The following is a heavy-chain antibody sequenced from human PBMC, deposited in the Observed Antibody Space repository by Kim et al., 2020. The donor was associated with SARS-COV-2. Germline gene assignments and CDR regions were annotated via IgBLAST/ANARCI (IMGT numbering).Heavy chain of an antibody. CDR2: INHSGST. CDR1: GGSFSGYY. D-gene: IGHD2-8*01. J-gene: IGHJ6*03. CDR3: ARAGELNRYAHSYYYYMDV. Sequence: SETLSLTCAVYGGSFSGYYWSWIRQPPGKGLEWIGEINHSGSTNYNPSLKSRVTISVDTSKNQFSLKLSSVTAADTAVYYCARAGELNRYAHSYYYYMDVWGKGTTVTVSS. V-gene: IGHV4-34*01.